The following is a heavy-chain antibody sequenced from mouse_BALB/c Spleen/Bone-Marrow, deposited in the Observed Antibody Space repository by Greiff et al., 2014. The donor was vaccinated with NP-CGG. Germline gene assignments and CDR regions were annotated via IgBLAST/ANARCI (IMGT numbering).Heavy chain of an antibody. D-gene: IGHD2-14*01. V-gene: IGHV1-39*01. J-gene: IGHJ3*01. CDR1: GHSFTGYN. CDR2: IDPYYGTT. Sequence: VQLQQSGPELEKSGASVKISCKASGHSFTGYNMNWVKQSHGKSLEWIGNIDPYYGTTTFNQKFKDKATLTVDKSSSTAYMQLKSLTSEDSAVYYCTRSRAYFRDWFAYWGQGTLVTVSA. CDR3: TRSRAYFRDWFAY.